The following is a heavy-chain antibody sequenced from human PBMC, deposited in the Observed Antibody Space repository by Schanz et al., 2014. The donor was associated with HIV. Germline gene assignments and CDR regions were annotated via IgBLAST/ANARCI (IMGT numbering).Heavy chain of an antibody. CDR3: ARDAARYFDWSYYFDF. V-gene: IGHV3-7*01. D-gene: IGHD3-9*01. J-gene: IGHJ4*02. CDR1: GFAFSSSW. Sequence: EVQLVESGGGLVQPGKSLRLSCAASGFAFSSSWMHWVRQTPGKGLEWVAHINQDKSDKRYLYSVRGRFTVSRDNTKNSLYLQMNSLRAEDTAVYYCARDAARYFDWSYYFDFWGQGTLVTVSS. CDR2: INQDKSDK.